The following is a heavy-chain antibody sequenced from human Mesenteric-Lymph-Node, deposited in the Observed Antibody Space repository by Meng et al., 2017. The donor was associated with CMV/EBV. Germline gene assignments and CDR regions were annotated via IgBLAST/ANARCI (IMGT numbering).Heavy chain of an antibody. V-gene: IGHV4-30-4*08. CDR3: ARLRRIVATRNWYFDL. CDR1: GGSISSGDYY. CDR2: IYYNGIT. Sequence: SETLSLTCTVSGGSISSGDYYWSWIRQPPGKGLEWIGFIYYNGITYYNPSLKSRLTISVDTSKNQFSLKLSSVTAADTAVYYCARLRRIVATRNWYFDLWGRGTLVTVSS. D-gene: IGHD5-12*01. J-gene: IGHJ2*01.